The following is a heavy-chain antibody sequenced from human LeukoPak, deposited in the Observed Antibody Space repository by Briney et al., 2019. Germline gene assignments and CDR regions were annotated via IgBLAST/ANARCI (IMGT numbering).Heavy chain of an antibody. CDR1: GFTFSSYW. Sequence: GGSLRLSCAASGFTFSSYWMSWVRQAPGKGLEWVANIKQDGSEKYYVDSVKGRFTISRDNAKNSLYLQMNSLRAEDTAVYYCAYFRAGMLNWFDPWGQGTLVTVSS. CDR3: AYFRAGMLNWFDP. J-gene: IGHJ5*02. CDR2: IKQDGSEK. D-gene: IGHD3-10*01. V-gene: IGHV3-7*01.